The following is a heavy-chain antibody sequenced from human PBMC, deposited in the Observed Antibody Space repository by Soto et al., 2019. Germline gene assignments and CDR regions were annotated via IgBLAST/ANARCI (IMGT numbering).Heavy chain of an antibody. CDR2: IGTAGDT. Sequence: EVQLVESGGGLVQPGGSLRLSCAASGFTFSSYDMHWVRQATGKGLEWVSAIGTAGDTYYPGSVKGRFTISRENAKNSLYLQMNSLRAGDTAVYYCARGGGSGRAWHYGMDVWGQGTTVTVSS. CDR3: ARGGGSGRAWHYGMDV. CDR1: GFTFSSYD. J-gene: IGHJ6*02. D-gene: IGHD3-10*01. V-gene: IGHV3-13*01.